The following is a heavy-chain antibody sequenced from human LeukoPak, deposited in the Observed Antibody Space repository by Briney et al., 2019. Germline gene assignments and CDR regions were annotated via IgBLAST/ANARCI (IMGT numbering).Heavy chain of an antibody. CDR2: IYDSGST. V-gene: IGHV4-59*01. CDR3: ARDVEMATVGSYFYAMDV. D-gene: IGHD5-24*01. Sequence: SETLSLTCTVSGGSISSYYWSWIRQPPGKGLEWIGYIYDSGSTDYNPSLKSRATISLYTSENQFSLRLSSVTAADTAVYYCARDVEMATVGSYFYAMDVWGQGTTVTVSS. CDR1: GGSISSYY. J-gene: IGHJ6*02.